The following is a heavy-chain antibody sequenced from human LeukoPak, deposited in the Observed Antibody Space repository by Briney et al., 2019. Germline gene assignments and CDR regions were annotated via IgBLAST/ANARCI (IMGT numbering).Heavy chain of an antibody. D-gene: IGHD3-10*01. J-gene: IGHJ3*02. CDR2: ISAYNGNT. CDR3: ARGVTMVRGGYAFDI. CDR1: GYTFTSYG. V-gene: IGHV1-18*01. Sequence: ASVNVSCKASGYTFTSYGISWVRQAPGQGLEWMGWISAYNGNTNYAQKLQGRVTMTTDTSTSTAYMELRSLRSDDTAVYYCARGVTMVRGGYAFDIWGQGTMVTVSS.